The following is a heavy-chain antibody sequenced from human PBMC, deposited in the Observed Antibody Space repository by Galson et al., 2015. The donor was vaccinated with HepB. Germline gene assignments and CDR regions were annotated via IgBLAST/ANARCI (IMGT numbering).Heavy chain of an antibody. Sequence: SLRLSCAASGFIFSTYDMHWVRQAPGKRLEWVSAIGTVGDTYYSGSVKGRFTISRDNAKKSLYLQMNSLRAGDTAVYYCAREDITVAGNYFLYWGQGTLVTVSS. CDR2: IGTVGDT. J-gene: IGHJ4*02. CDR3: AREDITVAGNYFLY. V-gene: IGHV3-13*01. D-gene: IGHD4-11*01. CDR1: GFIFSTYD.